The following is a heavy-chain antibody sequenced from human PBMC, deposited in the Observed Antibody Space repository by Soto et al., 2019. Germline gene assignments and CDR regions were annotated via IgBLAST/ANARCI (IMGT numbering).Heavy chain of an antibody. Sequence: GGSLRLSCAASGFTFDDYAMHWVRQAPGKGLEWVSGISWNSGSIGYADSVKGRFTISRDNAKNSLYLQMNSLRAEDTALYYCAKDISAAGTPTYGMDVWGQGXTVTVYS. CDR2: ISWNSGSI. V-gene: IGHV3-9*01. CDR1: GFTFDDYA. CDR3: AKDISAAGTPTYGMDV. J-gene: IGHJ6*02. D-gene: IGHD6-13*01.